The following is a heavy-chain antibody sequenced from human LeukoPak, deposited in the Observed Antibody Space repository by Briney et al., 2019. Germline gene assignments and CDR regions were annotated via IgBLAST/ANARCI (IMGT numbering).Heavy chain of an antibody. CDR1: GFTFSSYA. CDR2: IKSKTDGGTT. Sequence: GGSLRLSCAASGFTFSSYAMSWVRQAPGKGLEWVGRIKSKTDGGTTNYAAPVKGRFTISRDDSKNTLYLQMNSLKTEDTAAYYCTTLGHITMVRGVISYYFDYWGQGTLVTVSS. V-gene: IGHV3-15*01. J-gene: IGHJ4*02. D-gene: IGHD3-10*01. CDR3: TTLGHITMVRGVISYYFDY.